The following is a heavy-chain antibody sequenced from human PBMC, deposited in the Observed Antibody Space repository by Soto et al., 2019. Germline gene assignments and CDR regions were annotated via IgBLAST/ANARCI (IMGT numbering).Heavy chain of an antibody. Sequence: QVQLVESGVGLVKPGGSLRLSCAASGFTFSDYYMSWIRQAPGKGLEWVSYIVSSSSYTNYADSVKGRFTISRDNAKNSLYLEMNSLRAEDTAVYYCARLRASTWYMGGYLDYWGLGTLVTVSS. CDR1: GFTFSDYY. D-gene: IGHD6-13*01. CDR2: IVSSSSYT. CDR3: ARLRASTWYMGGYLDY. V-gene: IGHV3-11*06. J-gene: IGHJ4*02.